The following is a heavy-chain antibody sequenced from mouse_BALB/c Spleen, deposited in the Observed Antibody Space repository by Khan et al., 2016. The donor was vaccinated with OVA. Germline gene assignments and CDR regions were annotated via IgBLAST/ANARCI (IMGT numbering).Heavy chain of an antibody. CDR1: GYTFTSYW. J-gene: IGHJ3*01. CDR2: IFPGTGTT. CDR3: ARGYFGNYEFAY. Sequence: QVQLKQSGAELVKPGASVKLSCKTSGYTFTSYWIQWVKQRPGQGLGWIGQIFPGTGTTYYNENFKGKATLTVDTSSSTAYMQLSSLTSEVSTVSFCARGYFGNYEFAYWGQGTLVTVSP. V-gene: IGHV1S132*01. D-gene: IGHD2-1*01.